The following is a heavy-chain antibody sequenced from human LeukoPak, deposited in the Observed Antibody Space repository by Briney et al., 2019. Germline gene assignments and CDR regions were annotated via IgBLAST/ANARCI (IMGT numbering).Heavy chain of an antibody. V-gene: IGHV3-30-3*01. CDR2: TSFDGNNK. Sequence: GGSLRLSCAASGFSFSTFAMHWVRQAPGKGLEWVSLTSFDGNNKYYAESVRGRFTISRDNSKNTLYLQMSSLGLEDSAVYYCARDVGIAALGTYFDSWGQGALVTVSS. J-gene: IGHJ4*02. CDR1: GFSFSTFA. D-gene: IGHD1-1*01. CDR3: ARDVGIAALGTYFDS.